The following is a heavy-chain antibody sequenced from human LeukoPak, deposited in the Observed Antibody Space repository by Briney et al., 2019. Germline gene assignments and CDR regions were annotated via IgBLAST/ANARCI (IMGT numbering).Heavy chain of an antibody. D-gene: IGHD6-13*01. Sequence: ASVKVSCKASGYTFTSYYMHWVRQAPGLGLEWMGIINPSGGSTSYAQKFQGRVTMTRDTSISTAYMELSSLRSEDTAVYYCAGIAAAGADYWGQGTLVTVSS. CDR2: INPSGGST. CDR3: AGIAAAGADY. J-gene: IGHJ4*02. V-gene: IGHV1-46*01. CDR1: GYTFTSYY.